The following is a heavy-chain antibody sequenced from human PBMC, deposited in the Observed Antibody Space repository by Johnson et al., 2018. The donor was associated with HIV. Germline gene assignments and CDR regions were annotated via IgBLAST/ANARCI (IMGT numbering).Heavy chain of an antibody. Sequence: VQLVESGGGLVQPGGSLRLSCAASGFTFRNHWMSWVRQAPGKGLEWVANINQDGSEKYYVDSVKGRFTISRDNAKNSLYLQLNSLRAEDTAVYYCARSYGSGSYHGGGWKAFDIWGQGTMVTVSS. J-gene: IGHJ3*02. CDR3: ARSYGSGSYHGGGWKAFDI. D-gene: IGHD1-26*01. CDR2: INQDGSEK. V-gene: IGHV3-7*05. CDR1: GFTFRNHW.